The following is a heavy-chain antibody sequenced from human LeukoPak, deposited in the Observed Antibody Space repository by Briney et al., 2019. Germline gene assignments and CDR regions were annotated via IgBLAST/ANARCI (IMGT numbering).Heavy chain of an antibody. Sequence: GGTLRLSCAASGFTFSSYSMNWVRQAPGKGLEWVSYISSSSSTIYYADSVKGRFTISRDNAKNSLYLQMNSLRAEDTAVYYCARESGISGYDLYYYYYYMDVWGKGTTVTVSS. CDR2: ISSSSSTI. V-gene: IGHV3-48*01. D-gene: IGHD5-12*01. CDR1: GFTFSSYS. J-gene: IGHJ6*03. CDR3: ARESGISGYDLYYYYYYMDV.